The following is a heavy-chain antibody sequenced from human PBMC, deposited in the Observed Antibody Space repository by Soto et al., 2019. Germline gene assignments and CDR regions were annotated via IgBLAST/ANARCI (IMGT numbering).Heavy chain of an antibody. CDR3: AGAGYCSGGSCIHYYYYGMDV. CDR2: ISYDGSNK. D-gene: IGHD2-15*01. V-gene: IGHV3-30-3*01. Sequence: PGGSLRLSCAASGFTFSSYAMHWVRQAPGKGLEWVAVISYDGSNKYYADSVKGRFTISRDNSKNTLYLQMNSLRAEDTAVYYCAGAGYCSGGSCIHYYYYGMDVWGQGTTVTVSS. J-gene: IGHJ6*02. CDR1: GFTFSSYA.